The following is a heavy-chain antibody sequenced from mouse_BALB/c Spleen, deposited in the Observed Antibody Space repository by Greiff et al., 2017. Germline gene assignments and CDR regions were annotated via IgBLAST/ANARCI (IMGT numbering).Heavy chain of an antibody. Sequence: EVKLQESGPSLVKPSQTLSLTCSVTGDSITSGYWNWIRKFPGNKLEYMGYISYSGSTYYNPSLKSRISITRDTSKNQYYLQLNSVTTEDTATYYCARFGYDYDERGYWGQGTTLTVSS. V-gene: IGHV3-8*02. CDR2: ISYSGST. J-gene: IGHJ2*01. CDR3: ARFGYDYDERGY. CDR1: GDSITSGY. D-gene: IGHD2-4*01.